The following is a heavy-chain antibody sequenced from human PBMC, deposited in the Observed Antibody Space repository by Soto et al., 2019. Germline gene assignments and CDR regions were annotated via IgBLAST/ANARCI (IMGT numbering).Heavy chain of an antibody. CDR2: XNAGKXDT. CDR3: ARNILGGNTDY. D-gene: IGHD3-9*01. V-gene: IGHV1-3*01. CDR1: GDTFTSHA. Sequence: XVKVSYKASGDTFTSHAIHWVRQAPGQVVEWTDVXNAGKXDTKYPQRVQGXVTITRDTSGSTEYMEPKSLTSVDKDVYYCARNILGGNTDYWGTGTLVTVYS. J-gene: IGHJ4*02.